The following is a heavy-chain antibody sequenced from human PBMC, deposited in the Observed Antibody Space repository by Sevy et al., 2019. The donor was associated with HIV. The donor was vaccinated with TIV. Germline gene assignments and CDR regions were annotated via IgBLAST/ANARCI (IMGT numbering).Heavy chain of an antibody. Sequence: GESLKISCAASGFTFSSYSTNWVRQAPGKGLEWVSSISSSSSYIYYADSVKGRFTISRDNAKNSLYLQMNSLRAEDTAVYYCASEMYYYDSSGYYTSNYFDYWGQGTLVTVSS. CDR1: GFTFSSYS. J-gene: IGHJ4*02. V-gene: IGHV3-21*01. D-gene: IGHD3-22*01. CDR3: ASEMYYYDSSGYYTSNYFDY. CDR2: ISSSSSYI.